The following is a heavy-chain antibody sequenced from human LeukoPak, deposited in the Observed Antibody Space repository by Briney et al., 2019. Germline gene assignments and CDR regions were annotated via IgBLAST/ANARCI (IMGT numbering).Heavy chain of an antibody. D-gene: IGHD2-8*01. CDR1: GYTFTDYY. J-gene: IGHJ4*02. CDR2: VYPEDGET. Sequence: ATVKISCKVSGYTFTDYYMHWVPQAPGKGLEWMGLVYPEDGETIYAEKFQGRVTITADTSTDTAYMELSSLRSEDTAVYYCATDPLSMTRYYFDYWGQGTLVTVSS. CDR3: ATDPLSMTRYYFDY. V-gene: IGHV1-69-2*01.